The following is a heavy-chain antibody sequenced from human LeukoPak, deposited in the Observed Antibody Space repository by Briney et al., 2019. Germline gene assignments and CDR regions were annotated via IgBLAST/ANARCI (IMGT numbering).Heavy chain of an antibody. CDR2: IWYDGSNK. V-gene: IGHV3-33*01. CDR3: ARDYYDSSGYPNWFDP. CDR1: GFTFSSYG. J-gene: IGHJ5*02. Sequence: GRSLRLSCAASGFTFSSYGMHWVRQAPGKGLEWVAVIWYDGSNKYYADSVKGRFTISRDNSKNTLYLQMNSLRAEDTAVHYCARDYYDSSGYPNWFDPWGQGTPVTVAS. D-gene: IGHD3-22*01.